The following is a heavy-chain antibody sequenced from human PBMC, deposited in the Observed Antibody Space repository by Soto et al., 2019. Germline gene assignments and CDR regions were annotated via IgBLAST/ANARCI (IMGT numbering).Heavy chain of an antibody. CDR2: INAYNGNT. V-gene: IGHV1-18*01. CDR1: GYTFISYG. CDR3: ARDPVGPAWFDA. D-gene: IGHD1-26*01. J-gene: IGHJ5*02. Sequence: QVQLVQSGAEVKKPGASVKVSCKASGYTFISYGISWVRQAPGQGLEWMGWINAYNGNTNYAQKLQGRVTMTTDTSTSTAYVELRSLRSDATAVYYCARDPVGPAWFDAWGQGTLVTVSS.